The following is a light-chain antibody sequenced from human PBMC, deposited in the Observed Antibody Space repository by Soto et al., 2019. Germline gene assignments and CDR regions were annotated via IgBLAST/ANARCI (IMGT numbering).Light chain of an antibody. CDR1: QSVSSSY. CDR3: QQYGSSPPYT. V-gene: IGKV3-20*01. J-gene: IGKJ2*01. Sequence: EIVLTRSPGTLSLSPGERATLSCRASQSVSSSYLAWHQQKPGQAPRLLIYGASSRATGIPDRFSGSGSGTDFTLTISRLEPEDFAVYYCQQYGSSPPYTFGQGTKLEIK. CDR2: GAS.